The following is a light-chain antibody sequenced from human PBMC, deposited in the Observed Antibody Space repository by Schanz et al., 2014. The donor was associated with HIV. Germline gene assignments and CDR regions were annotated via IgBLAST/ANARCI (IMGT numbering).Light chain of an antibody. CDR3: SSYVGSNNYV. CDR2: DVT. V-gene: IGLV2-11*01. J-gene: IGLJ1*01. Sequence: QSALTQPRSVSGSPGQSVTISCTGSNSDIGAYNYVSWYQHHPTKAPKLLLYDVTKRPSGVPDRFSGSKSGNTASLTVSGLQAEDEADYYCSSYVGSNNYVFGTGTKVTVL. CDR1: NSDIGAYNY.